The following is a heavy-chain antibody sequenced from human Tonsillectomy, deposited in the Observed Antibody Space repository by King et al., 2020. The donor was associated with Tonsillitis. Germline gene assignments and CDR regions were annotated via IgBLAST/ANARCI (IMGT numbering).Heavy chain of an antibody. CDR2: IYYAGST. Sequence: QLQESGPGLVKPSQTLSLTCTVSCGAISSGGYYWSCILQHPGKGLEGIGYIYYAGSTYYNPSLMIRLTISVDTSKNQFSLKLSSVTAADTAVYYCARLRGYCSSTSCFPDYWGQGTLVTVSS. J-gene: IGHJ4*02. D-gene: IGHD2-2*01. CDR1: CGAISSGGYY. CDR3: ARLRGYCSSTSCFPDY. V-gene: IGHV4-31*03.